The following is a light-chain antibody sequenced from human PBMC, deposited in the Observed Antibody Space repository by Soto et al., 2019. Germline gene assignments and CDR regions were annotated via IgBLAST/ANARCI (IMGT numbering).Light chain of an antibody. CDR2: EVS. J-gene: IGLJ2*01. Sequence: QFALTQPPSASGSPGQSVTISCTGTSSDVGGYNYVSWYQQHPGKAPKLMIYEVSKRPSGVPDRFSGSKSGNTASLTVSGLQAEDEADYYCSSYAGSNKLVFGGGTKVTVL. CDR3: SSYAGSNKLV. CDR1: SSDVGGYNY. V-gene: IGLV2-8*01.